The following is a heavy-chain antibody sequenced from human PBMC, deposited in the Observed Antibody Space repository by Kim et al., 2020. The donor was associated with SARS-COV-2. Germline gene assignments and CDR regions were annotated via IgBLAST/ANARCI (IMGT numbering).Heavy chain of an antibody. Sequence: GGSLRLSCAVSGFTFSIYYIHWVRQAPGKGPVWVSRIKNDGSTASYADSVKGRFTISRDNAKNILYLQMNSLRAEDTAVYYCAGRSTFTNSWNDAFDVWG. CDR1: GFTFSIYY. CDR3: AGRSTFTNSWNDAFDV. J-gene: IGHJ3*01. D-gene: IGHD1-1*01. CDR2: IKNDGSTA. V-gene: IGHV3-74*01.